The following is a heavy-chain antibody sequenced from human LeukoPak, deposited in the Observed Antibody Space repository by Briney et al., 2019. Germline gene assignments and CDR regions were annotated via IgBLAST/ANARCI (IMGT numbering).Heavy chain of an antibody. CDR3: AKELSEYSSNWYTAFDI. CDR2: ISSSGSTI. CDR1: GFTFSSYE. V-gene: IGHV3-48*03. D-gene: IGHD6-13*01. J-gene: IGHJ3*02. Sequence: PGGSLRLSCAASGFTFSSYEMNWVRQAPGKGLEWVSYISSSGSTIYYADSVKGRFTISRDNSKNTLFLQMNSLRAEDTAVYYCAKELSEYSSNWYTAFDIWGQGTMVTVSS.